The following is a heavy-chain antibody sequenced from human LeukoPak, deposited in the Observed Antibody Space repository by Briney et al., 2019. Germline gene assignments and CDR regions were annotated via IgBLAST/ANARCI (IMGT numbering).Heavy chain of an antibody. V-gene: IGHV4-34*01. J-gene: IGHJ5*02. Sequence: SETLSLTCAVYIDSFSKYHWNWIRQTPSKGLEWIGEVNEVGGTNISPSLRNRVILSVDTSKNQFFLKLISVTVADTAVYYCARGQGATVPQVGKNWFDPWGQGTRVTVSS. D-gene: IGHD1-26*01. CDR1: IDSFSKYH. CDR3: ARGQGATVPQVGKNWFDP. CDR2: VNEVGGT.